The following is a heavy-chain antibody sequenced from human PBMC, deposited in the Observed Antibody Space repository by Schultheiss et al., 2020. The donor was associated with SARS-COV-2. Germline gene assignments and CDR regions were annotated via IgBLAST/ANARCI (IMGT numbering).Heavy chain of an antibody. CDR3: ARVRVVATSADAFDI. CDR1: GGSFSGYY. D-gene: IGHD5-12*01. V-gene: IGHV4-34*01. CDR2: INHSGGT. J-gene: IGHJ3*02. Sequence: SETLSLTCAVYGGSFSGYYWSWIRQPPGKGLEWIGEINHSGGTNYNSSLKSRVTISVATSKNQFSLKLSSVTAADTAVYYCARVRVVATSADAFDIWGQGTMVTVSS.